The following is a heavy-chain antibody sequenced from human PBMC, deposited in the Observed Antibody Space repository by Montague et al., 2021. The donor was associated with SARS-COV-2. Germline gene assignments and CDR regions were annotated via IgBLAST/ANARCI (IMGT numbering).Heavy chain of an antibody. V-gene: IGHV4-38-2*02. CDR2: RYQNGAT. CDR3: ARSGVGIFDFSYFDS. J-gene: IGHJ4*02. D-gene: IGHD3-3*01. Sequence: SETLSLTCSVSGFSISSGYYWGWIRQTPGKGLEWTGSRYQNGATXYSPSLKRPVTILLDTSKNQFSLSLTSVTAADTAVYYCARSGVGIFDFSYFDSWGQGSLVIVSS. CDR1: GFSISSGYY.